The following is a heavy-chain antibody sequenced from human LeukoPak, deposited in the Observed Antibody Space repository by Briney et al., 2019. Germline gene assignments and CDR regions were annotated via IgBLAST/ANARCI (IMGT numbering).Heavy chain of an antibody. CDR1: GGSFSGYY. CDR2: INHSGST. J-gene: IGHJ4*02. CDR3: ARGDIDWLFYPRTSFDY. D-gene: IGHD3/OR15-3a*01. Sequence: PSETLSLTCAVYGGSFSGYYWSWLRQPPGKGLEWIGEINHSGSTNYNPSLKSRVTISVDTSKNQFSLKLSSVTAADTAVYYCARGDIDWLFYPRTSFDYWGQGTLVTVSS. V-gene: IGHV4-34*01.